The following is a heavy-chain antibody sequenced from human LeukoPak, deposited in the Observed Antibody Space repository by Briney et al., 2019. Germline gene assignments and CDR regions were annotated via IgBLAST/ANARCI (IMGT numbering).Heavy chain of an antibody. Sequence: GGSLRLSCAASGFTFSSYPMTWVRQAPGKGLEWVSVIGIGGLTTYYADSVKGRFTMSRDNSENTLSLQMNSLRAEDTAVYYCAKVQAAWDGAKKRAFDIWGQGTVVTVSS. J-gene: IGHJ3*02. CDR2: IGIGGLTT. CDR1: GFTFSSYP. D-gene: IGHD1-26*01. V-gene: IGHV3-23*01. CDR3: AKVQAAWDGAKKRAFDI.